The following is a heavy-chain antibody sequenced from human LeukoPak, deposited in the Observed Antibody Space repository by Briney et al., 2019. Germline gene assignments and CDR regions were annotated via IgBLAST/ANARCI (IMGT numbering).Heavy chain of an antibody. CDR3: ARGRVPVPGYPAGWFDP. Sequence: ASVKVSCKASGGTFSSYAISWVRQAPGQGLEWMGGIIPIFGTANYAQKFQGRVTITADESTSTAYMELSSLRSEDTAAYYCARGRVPVPGYPAGWFDPWGQGTLVTVSS. J-gene: IGHJ5*02. V-gene: IGHV1-69*13. CDR1: GGTFSSYA. CDR2: IIPIFGTA. D-gene: IGHD1-1*01.